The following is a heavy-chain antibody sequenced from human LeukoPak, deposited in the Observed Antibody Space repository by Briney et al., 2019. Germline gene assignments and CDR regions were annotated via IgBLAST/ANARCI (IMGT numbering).Heavy chain of an antibody. CDR3: AKDPYDSSGYFSYYFDY. CDR1: GFTFSSYA. J-gene: IGHJ4*02. CDR2: ISYDGSNK. Sequence: TGGSLRLSCAASGFTFSSYAMHWVRQAPGKGLEWVAVISYDGSNKYYADSVKGRFTISRDNSKNTLYLQMNSLRAEDTAVYYCAKDPYDSSGYFSYYFDYWGQGTLVTVSS. V-gene: IGHV3-30-3*01. D-gene: IGHD3-22*01.